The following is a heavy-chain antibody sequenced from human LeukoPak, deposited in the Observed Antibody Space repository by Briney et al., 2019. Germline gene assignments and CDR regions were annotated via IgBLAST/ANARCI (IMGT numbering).Heavy chain of an antibody. D-gene: IGHD6-13*01. V-gene: IGHV5-51*01. CDR3: ARLGIAAAGLAFDY. Sequence: GESLKISCQGSGYSFTNYWIGWVRQMPGKGLGWMGIIYPGDSDTRYSPSFQGQVTISADKSISTAYLQWSTLKASDTAMYYCARLGIAAAGLAFDYWGQGTLVTVSS. J-gene: IGHJ4*02. CDR1: GYSFTNYW. CDR2: IYPGDSDT.